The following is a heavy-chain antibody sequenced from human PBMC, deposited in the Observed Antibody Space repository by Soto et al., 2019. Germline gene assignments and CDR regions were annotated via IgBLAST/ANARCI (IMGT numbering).Heavy chain of an antibody. V-gene: IGHV3-23*01. CDR1: GFTFSSYA. CDR3: AKEDVKMATMSYFDY. CDR2: ISGGGGST. Sequence: GGSLRLSCAASGFTFSSYAMSWVRQAPGKGLEWVSAISGGGGSTYYADSVKGRFTISRDNSKNTLYLQMNSLRAEDTALFYCAKEDVKMATMSYFDYWGQGTLVTVSS. D-gene: IGHD5-12*01. J-gene: IGHJ4*02.